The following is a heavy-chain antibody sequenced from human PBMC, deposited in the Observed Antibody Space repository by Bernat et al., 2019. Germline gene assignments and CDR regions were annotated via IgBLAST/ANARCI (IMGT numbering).Heavy chain of an antibody. CDR1: STSVVV. CDR2: IYWNDDI. D-gene: IGHD1-20*01. Sequence: QITLKESGPSLLKPTQTLTLTCSFSSTSVVVVGWIRQPPGLALEWLALIYWNDDIRYSPSLKSRLTISKDTTKREVVLLMNDMEANDTAKYCCADSLPCNWKNKDFWGTGETVIVSS. CDR3: ADSLPCNWKNKDF. J-gene: IGHJ6*03. V-gene: IGHV2-5*01.